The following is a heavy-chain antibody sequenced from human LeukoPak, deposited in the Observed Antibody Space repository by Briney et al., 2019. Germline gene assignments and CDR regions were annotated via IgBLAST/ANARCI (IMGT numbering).Heavy chain of an antibody. CDR3: ARESTGEGFGVDY. CDR1: GGSISSGDYY. V-gene: IGHV4-30-4*01. J-gene: IGHJ4*02. CDR2: IYYSGST. D-gene: IGHD7-27*01. Sequence: PSEPLSLTCTVSGGSISSGDYYWSWIRQPPGKGLEWIGYIYYSGSTYYNPSLKSRVTISVDTSKNQFSMKLSSVTAADTAVYYCARESTGEGFGVDYWGQGTLVTVSS.